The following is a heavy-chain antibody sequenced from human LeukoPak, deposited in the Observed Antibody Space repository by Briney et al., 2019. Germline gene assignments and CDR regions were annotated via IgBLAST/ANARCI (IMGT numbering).Heavy chain of an antibody. V-gene: IGHV1-18*04. Sequence: ASVKVSCKASGYTFTSHGITWVRQAPGQGLEWMGWISTYNVNTNYAQKLQGRVTMTTDTSTSTAYMELRSLRSDDTAVYYCARDKQLDWAHYYYYYMDVWGKGTTVTVSS. J-gene: IGHJ6*03. CDR1: GYTFTSHG. D-gene: IGHD1-1*01. CDR3: ARDKQLDWAHYYYYYMDV. CDR2: ISTYNVNT.